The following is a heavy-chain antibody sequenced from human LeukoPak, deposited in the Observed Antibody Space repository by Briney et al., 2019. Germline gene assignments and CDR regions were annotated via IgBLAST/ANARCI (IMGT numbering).Heavy chain of an antibody. CDR2: ITRDGSRT. V-gene: IGHV3-74*01. CDR1: GFTFSSSW. CDR3: ARDPGYESWSPFWGGMDV. J-gene: IGHJ6*04. D-gene: IGHD3-16*01. Sequence: GGSLRLSCAASGFTFSSSWMHWVRQAPGKGLVWGSRITRDGSRTIYADSVKGRITTSGDNAKNTLYLQMDSLRDYDTAGYYWARDPGYESWSPFWGGMDVWGNGTTVIVSS.